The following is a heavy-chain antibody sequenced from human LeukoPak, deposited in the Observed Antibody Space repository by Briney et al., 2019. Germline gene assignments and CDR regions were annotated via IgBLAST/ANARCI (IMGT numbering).Heavy chain of an antibody. CDR1: GFPFSTYA. J-gene: IGHJ4*02. CDR2: ISYDGNTQ. CDR3: AREAFPYDISGIDY. Sequence: GGSLRLSCTASGFPFSTYAMHWVRQAPGKGLEWVALISYDGNTQYYADSVTGRFTLSRDNSKNTLYLQMNSLRVDDTAVYYCAREAFPYDISGIDYWGQGTLVTVSS. D-gene: IGHD3-10*01. V-gene: IGHV3-30*04.